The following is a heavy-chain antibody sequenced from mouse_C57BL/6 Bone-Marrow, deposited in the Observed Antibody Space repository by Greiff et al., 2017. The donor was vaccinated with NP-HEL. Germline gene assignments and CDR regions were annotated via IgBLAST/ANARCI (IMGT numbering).Heavy chain of an antibody. D-gene: IGHD2-5*01. CDR2: INPNYGTT. J-gene: IGHJ1*03. CDR1: GYSFTDYN. CDR3: ARSKPGWSDWYFDV. V-gene: IGHV1-39*01. Sequence: QLQESGPELVKPGASVKISCKASGYSFTDYNMNWVKQSNGKSLEWIGVINPNYGTTSYNQKFKGKATLTVDQSSSTAYMQLNSLTSEDSAVYYCARSKPGWSDWYFDVWGTGTTVTVSS.